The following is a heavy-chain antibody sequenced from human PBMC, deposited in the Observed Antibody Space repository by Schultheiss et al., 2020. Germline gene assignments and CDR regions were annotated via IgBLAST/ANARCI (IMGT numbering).Heavy chain of an antibody. D-gene: IGHD7-27*01. V-gene: IGHV3-11*04. J-gene: IGHJ6*02. CDR1: GFPFSHFA. CDR3: AREGKLGPYYYGMDV. Sequence: GGSLRLSCAASGFPFSHFAMNWVRQAPGKGLEWVSYISSSGSPVYYADSVKGRFTISRDNAKNSLYLQMNSLRAEDTAVYYCAREGKLGPYYYGMDVWGQGTTVTVSS. CDR2: ISSSGSPV.